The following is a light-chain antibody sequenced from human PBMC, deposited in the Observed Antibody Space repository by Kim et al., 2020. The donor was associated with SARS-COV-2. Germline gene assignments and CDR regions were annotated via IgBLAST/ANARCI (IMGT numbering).Light chain of an antibody. V-gene: IGLV2-14*03. CDR3: SSYTSGTTLVV. CDR1: RSDVSGYKY. Sequence: QSITISCTGTRSDVSGYKYVSWYQQHPGKAPKLIIYAVSNRPSGVSNRYSGSKSGNTASLTISGLQAEDEAHYCCSSYTSGTTLVVFGGGTQLTVL. CDR2: AVS. J-gene: IGLJ2*01.